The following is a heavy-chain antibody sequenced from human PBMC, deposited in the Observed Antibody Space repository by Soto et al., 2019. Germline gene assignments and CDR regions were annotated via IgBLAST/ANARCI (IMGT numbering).Heavy chain of an antibody. D-gene: IGHD3-3*01. CDR3: ARKNDFSRGSFYYSGLDV. J-gene: IGHJ6*02. V-gene: IGHV4-34*01. Sequence: SETLSLTCSIYSGSFSGYYWSWIRQPPGKGLEWIGEISQSGNTNYSPSLKSRVSISIDTSKKQFSLNLASVSAADTAVYYCARKNDFSRGSFYYSGLDVWGHGTTVTVSS. CDR1: SGSFSGYY. CDR2: ISQSGNT.